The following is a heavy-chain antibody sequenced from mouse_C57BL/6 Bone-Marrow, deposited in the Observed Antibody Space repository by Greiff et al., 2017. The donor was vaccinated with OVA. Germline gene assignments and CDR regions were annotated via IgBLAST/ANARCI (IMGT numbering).Heavy chain of an antibody. CDR1: GFNIKDYY. J-gene: IGHJ1*03. V-gene: IGHV14-2*01. CDR3: GYYYGSSPYWYFDV. D-gene: IGHD1-1*01. Sequence: VQLQQSGAELVKPGASVKLSCTASGFNIKDYYMHWVKQRTEQGLEWIGRIDPEDGETKYAAKFQGKATLTADTSSNTAYLQLSSLTSEDTAVYYCGYYYGSSPYWYFDVWGTGTPVTVSA. CDR2: IDPEDGET.